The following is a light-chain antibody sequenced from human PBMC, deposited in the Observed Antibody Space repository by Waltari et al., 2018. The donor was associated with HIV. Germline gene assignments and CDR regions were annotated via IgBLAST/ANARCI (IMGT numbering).Light chain of an antibody. CDR2: DVT. CDR3: CSFAGSNFV. Sequence: QSALTQPASVSGSPGQAITISCTVSRRDVGPYDYISWYQQHPGTAPKLIISDVTERPSGISNRFSGSKSGTTASLTISGLQAEDEAEYFCCSFAGSNFVFGSGTKVTVL. V-gene: IGLV2-23*02. CDR1: RRDVGPYDY. J-gene: IGLJ1*01.